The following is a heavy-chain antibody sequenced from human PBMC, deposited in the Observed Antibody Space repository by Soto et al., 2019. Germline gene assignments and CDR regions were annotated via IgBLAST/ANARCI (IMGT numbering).Heavy chain of an antibody. CDR1: GFTFSSYG. V-gene: IGHV3-30*18. Sequence: GPLRLSCAASGFTFSSYGMHWVRQAPGKGLEWVAVISYDGSNKYYADSVKGRFTISRDNSKNTLYLQMNSLRAEDTAVYYCAKSIYYDSSGDYYYYYGMDVWGQGTTVTVSS. CDR3: AKSIYYDSSGDYYYYYGMDV. D-gene: IGHD3-22*01. CDR2: ISYDGSNK. J-gene: IGHJ6*02.